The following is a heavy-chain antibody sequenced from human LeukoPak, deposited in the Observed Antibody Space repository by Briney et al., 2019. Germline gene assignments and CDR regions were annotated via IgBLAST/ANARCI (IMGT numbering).Heavy chain of an antibody. CDR2: IYHSGSN. J-gene: IGHJ4*02. CDR3: ARGIGGYYGGRWLYHFDA. D-gene: IGHD1-26*01. V-gene: IGHV4-59*01. Sequence: KSSETLSLTCTVSRGSISTYYWSWVRQPPEKGLEWIGFIYHSGSNKYNPSLKSRLSMSVDTSQNQFSLRLRSVAAADTAVYFCARGIGGYYGGRWLYHFDAWGQGILVTVSS. CDR1: RGSISTYY.